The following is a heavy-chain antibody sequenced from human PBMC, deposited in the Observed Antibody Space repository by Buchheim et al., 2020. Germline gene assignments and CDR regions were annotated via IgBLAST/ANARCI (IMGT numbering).Heavy chain of an antibody. Sequence: QVLLQESGPGVAKPSQTVSLTCTVSGASISSGAHHWAWIRQHPGKGLEWIGCIYDNSGGTYYNPSLQSRPYLSVDTSKNQFSLKLTSATAADTALYYCASYYVGEGGRGYWGQGT. J-gene: IGHJ4*02. D-gene: IGHD3-16*01. V-gene: IGHV4-31*03. CDR1: GASISSGAHH. CDR2: IYDNSGGT. CDR3: ASYYVGEGGRGY.